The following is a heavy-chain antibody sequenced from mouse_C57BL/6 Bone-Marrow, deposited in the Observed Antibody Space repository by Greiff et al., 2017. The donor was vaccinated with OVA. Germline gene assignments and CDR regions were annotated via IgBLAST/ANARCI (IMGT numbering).Heavy chain of an antibody. J-gene: IGHJ2*01. CDR2: IDPSDSYT. V-gene: IGHV1-69*01. CDR1: GYTFTSYW. D-gene: IGHD1-1*01. CDR3: ARGYYDGSLDY. Sequence: QVQLQQPGAELVMPGASVKLSCKASGYTFTSYWMHWVKQRPGQGLEWIGEIDPSDSYTNYNQKFKGKSTLTVDKSSSTAYMQLSSLTSEDSAVYYCARGYYDGSLDYWGQGTTLTVSS.